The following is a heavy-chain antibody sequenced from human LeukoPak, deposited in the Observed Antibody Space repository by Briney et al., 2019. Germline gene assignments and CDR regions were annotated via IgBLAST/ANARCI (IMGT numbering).Heavy chain of an antibody. CDR1: GFTFSSYA. J-gene: IGHJ6*02. Sequence: GGSLRLSCAASGFTFSSYAMHWVRQAPSKGLEWVAVISYDGSNKYYADSVKGRFTISRDNSKNTLYLQMNSLRAEDTAVYYCARGVATTRHYYYGMDVWGQGTTVTVSS. CDR3: ARGVATTRHYYYGMDV. CDR2: ISYDGSNK. D-gene: IGHD5-24*01. V-gene: IGHV3-30-3*01.